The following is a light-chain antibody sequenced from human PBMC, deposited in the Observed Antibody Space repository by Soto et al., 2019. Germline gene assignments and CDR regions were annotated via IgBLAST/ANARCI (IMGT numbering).Light chain of an antibody. CDR3: GTWDDSLSAYV. Sequence: QSVLTQPPSVSAAPGQKVTISCSGSSSNIGNNYVSWYQQLPGTAPKLLIYDNNKRPSGIPDRFSGSKSGTSATLGITGLQTGDEADYYCGTWDDSLSAYVFGPGTKLTVL. J-gene: IGLJ1*01. CDR1: SSNIGNNY. V-gene: IGLV1-51*01. CDR2: DNN.